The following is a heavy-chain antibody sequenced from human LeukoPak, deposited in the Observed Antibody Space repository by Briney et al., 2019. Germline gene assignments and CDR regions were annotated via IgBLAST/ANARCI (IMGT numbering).Heavy chain of an antibody. CDR2: INHSGST. V-gene: IGHV4-34*01. CDR3: ARRNTRITIFGVVIIPVLGAFDI. J-gene: IGHJ3*02. D-gene: IGHD3-3*01. CDR1: GGSFSGYY. Sequence: SETLSLTCAVYGGSFSGYYWSWIRQPPGKGLEWIGEINHSGSTNYNPSLKSRVTISVDTSKNQFSLKLSSVTAADTAVYYCARRNTRITIFGVVIIPVLGAFDIWGQGTMVTVSS.